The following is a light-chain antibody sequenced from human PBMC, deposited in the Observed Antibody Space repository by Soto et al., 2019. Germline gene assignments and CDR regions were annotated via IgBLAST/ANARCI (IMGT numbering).Light chain of an antibody. CDR3: QKYNSAPRT. V-gene: IGKV1-27*01. Sequence: DIQMTQSPSSLAASVGDRVTITCRASQGIIDYLAWYQQKPGRAPKLLIYAASTLHSGVPSRFSGSGAGTDFTLTISRLQPEDVATYYCQKYNSAPRTFGQGTKVEIK. CDR1: QGIIDY. CDR2: AAS. J-gene: IGKJ1*01.